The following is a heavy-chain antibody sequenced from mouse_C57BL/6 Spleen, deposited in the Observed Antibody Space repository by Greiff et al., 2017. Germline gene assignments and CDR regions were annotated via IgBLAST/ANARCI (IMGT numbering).Heavy chain of an antibody. J-gene: IGHJ3*01. D-gene: IGHD2-4*01. V-gene: IGHV14-2*01. CDR1: GFNIKDYY. CDR3: AFDYDAFAY. Sequence: VQLKQSGAELVKPGASVKLSCTASGFNIKDYYMHWVKQRTEQGLEWIGRIDPEDGETKYAPEFQGKATITADTSSNTAYLQLSSLTSEDPAVYYCAFDYDAFAYWGQGTLVTVSA. CDR2: IDPEDGET.